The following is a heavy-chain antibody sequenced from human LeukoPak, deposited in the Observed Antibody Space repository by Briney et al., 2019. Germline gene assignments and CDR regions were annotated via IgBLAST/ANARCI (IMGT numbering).Heavy chain of an antibody. CDR2: IKNDGSET. V-gene: IGHV3-7*03. CDR3: ARDVLYYDFWSGYYYYYYGMDV. CDR1: GFNFRDHW. Sequence: GGSLRLSCAVSGFNFRDHWMDWVRQAPGKGLEWVGHIKNDGSETYYLDSLKGQFTISRDSSKNSLYLQMNSLRAEDTAVYYCARDVLYYDFWSGYYYYYYGMDVWGQGTTVTVSS. J-gene: IGHJ6*02. D-gene: IGHD3-3*01.